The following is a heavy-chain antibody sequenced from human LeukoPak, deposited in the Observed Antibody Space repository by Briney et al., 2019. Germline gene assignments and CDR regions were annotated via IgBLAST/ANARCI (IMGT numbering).Heavy chain of an antibody. Sequence: ASVKVSCKASGGTFSSYAISWVRQAPGQGLEWMGGIIPIFGTANYAQKFQGRVTITADESTSTAYMELSSLRSEDTAVYYCAREREKPCSGGSCYDLYYYGMDVWGQGTTATVSS. V-gene: IGHV1-69*13. CDR3: AREREKPCSGGSCYDLYYYGMDV. CDR1: GGTFSSYA. CDR2: IIPIFGTA. J-gene: IGHJ6*02. D-gene: IGHD2-15*01.